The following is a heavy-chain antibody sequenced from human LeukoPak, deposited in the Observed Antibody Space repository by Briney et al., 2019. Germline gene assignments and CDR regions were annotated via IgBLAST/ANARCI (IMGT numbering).Heavy chain of an antibody. V-gene: IGHV1-2*04. CDR1: GYTFADYF. J-gene: IGHJ4*02. CDR2: INPNTGGA. D-gene: IGHD1-26*01. CDR3: ARDLTSTANWEFDY. Sequence: GASVKVSCKASGYTFADYFIQWVRQAPGQGLEWMGRINPNTGGAEYAPKFQGWVTMTRDTSISTAYVEVNRLISDDTAVYYCARDLTSTANWEFDYWGQGTLVIVSS.